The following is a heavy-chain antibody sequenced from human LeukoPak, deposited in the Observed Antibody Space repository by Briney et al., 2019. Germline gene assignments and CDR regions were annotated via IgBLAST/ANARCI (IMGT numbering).Heavy chain of an antibody. CDR2: ISSSSSYI. J-gene: IGHJ4*02. Sequence: GGSLRLSCAASGFTFSSYSMNWVCQAPGKGLEWVSSISSSSSYIYYADSVKGRFTISRDNAKNSLYLQMNSLRAEDTAVYYCARDRVLLYYFDYWGQGTLVTVSS. D-gene: IGHD1-26*01. V-gene: IGHV3-21*01. CDR3: ARDRVLLYYFDY. CDR1: GFTFSSYS.